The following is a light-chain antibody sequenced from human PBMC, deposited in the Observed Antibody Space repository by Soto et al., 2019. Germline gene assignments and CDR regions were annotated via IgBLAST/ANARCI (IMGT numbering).Light chain of an antibody. J-gene: IGKJ4*01. CDR2: GAS. Sequence: EIVLTQSPGTLSLSPGERAALSCRASQSVSSNHLAWYQQRPGQAPRLLIYGASSRATGIPDRFSGSGSGTDFTLTISRLEPEDFAVYYCQQYVGAALTFGGGTKVEIK. CDR3: QQYVGAALT. CDR1: QSVSSNH. V-gene: IGKV3-20*01.